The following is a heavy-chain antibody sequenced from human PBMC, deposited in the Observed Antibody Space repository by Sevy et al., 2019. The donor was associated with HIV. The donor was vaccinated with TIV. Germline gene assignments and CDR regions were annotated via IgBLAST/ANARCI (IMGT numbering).Heavy chain of an antibody. V-gene: IGHV1-18*04. CDR2: ISAYNGNT. CDR1: GYTFTSYG. J-gene: IGHJ4*02. D-gene: IGHD6-19*01. CDR3: ARGYSSGWSFDY. Sequence: ASVKVACKASGYTFTSYGISWVRQAPGQGLEWMGCISAYNGNTNYAQKLQGRVTMTTDTSTSTAYMELRSLRSDDTAVYYCARGYSSGWSFDYWGQGTLVTVSS.